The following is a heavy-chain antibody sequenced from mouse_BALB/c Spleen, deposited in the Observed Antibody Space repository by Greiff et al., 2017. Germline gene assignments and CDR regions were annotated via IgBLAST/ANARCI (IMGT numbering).Heavy chain of an antibody. J-gene: IGHJ3*01. CDR2: ISSGGGNT. CDR1: GFTFSSYT. Sequence: EVKLVESGGGLVKPGGSLKLSCAASGFTFSSYTMSWVRQTPEKRLEWVATISSGGGNTYYPDSVKGRFTISRDNAKNNLYLQMSSLRSEDTALYYCARYYRYDGFAYWGQGTLVTVSA. V-gene: IGHV5-9*03. D-gene: IGHD2-14*01. CDR3: ARYYRYDGFAY.